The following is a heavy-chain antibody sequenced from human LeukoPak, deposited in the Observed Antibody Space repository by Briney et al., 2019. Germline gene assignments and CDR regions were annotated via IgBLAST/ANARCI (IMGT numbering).Heavy chain of an antibody. D-gene: IGHD6-13*01. Sequence: PGRSLRLSCAASGFTDDYGMHWVRRPPGKGLEWGSGISWNRGSIGYEDSVKGRFPISRDTGKNSLYLQMNSLRPEDTALYYCAKGGAAADNYWYFDLWGRGTLVTVSS. CDR1: GFTDDYG. V-gene: IGHV3-9*01. CDR3: AKGGAAADNYWYFDL. J-gene: IGHJ2*01. CDR2: ISWNRGSI.